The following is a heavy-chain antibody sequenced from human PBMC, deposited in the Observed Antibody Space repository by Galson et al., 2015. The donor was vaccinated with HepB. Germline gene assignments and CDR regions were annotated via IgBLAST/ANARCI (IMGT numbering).Heavy chain of an antibody. V-gene: IGHV3-11*06. CDR1: GFTFSDYY. Sequence: SLRLSCAASGFTFSDYYMSWIRQAPGKGLEWVSYISSSSSYTNYADSVKGRFTISRDNVKNSLYLQMNSLRAEDTAVYYCAREGRYYDSSEYAFDYWGQGTLVTVSS. J-gene: IGHJ4*02. D-gene: IGHD3-22*01. CDR2: ISSSSSYT. CDR3: AREGRYYDSSEYAFDY.